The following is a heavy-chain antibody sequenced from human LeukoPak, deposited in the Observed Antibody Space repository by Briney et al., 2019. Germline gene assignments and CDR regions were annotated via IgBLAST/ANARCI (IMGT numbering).Heavy chain of an antibody. Sequence: PGGSLRLSCAASGFTFSSYGMHWVRQAPGKGLEWVAFIRYDGSNKYYADSVKGRFTISRDNSKNTLYLQMNSLRAEDTAVYYCAKPESKYSSGSFQHWGQGTLVTVSS. CDR3: AKPESKYSSGSFQH. CDR2: IRYDGSNK. J-gene: IGHJ1*01. CDR1: GFTFSSYG. D-gene: IGHD6-19*01. V-gene: IGHV3-30*02.